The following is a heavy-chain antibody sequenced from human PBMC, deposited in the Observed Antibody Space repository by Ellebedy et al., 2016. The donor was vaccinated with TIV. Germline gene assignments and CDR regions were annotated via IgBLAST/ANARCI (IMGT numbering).Heavy chain of an antibody. CDR2: ISGGGDRT. CDR3: ARLARFSSSSRWFDP. CDR1: EFTFSMYS. Sequence: GESLKISXAASEFTFSMYSMSWVRQAPGKGLEWVSSISGGGDRTYYAESVKGRFTISRDNSKNTLFLQMNSLRVEDTAAYYCARLARFSSSSRWFDPWGQGTLVTVSS. D-gene: IGHD6-6*01. J-gene: IGHJ5*02. V-gene: IGHV3-23*01.